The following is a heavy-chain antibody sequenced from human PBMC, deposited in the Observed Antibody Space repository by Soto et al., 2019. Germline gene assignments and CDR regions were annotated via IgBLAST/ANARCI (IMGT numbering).Heavy chain of an antibody. CDR2: ISGSGGST. V-gene: IGHV3-23*01. J-gene: IGHJ4*02. CDR3: AKDLSKSSSSKSDY. Sequence: EVQLLESGGGLVQPGGSLRLSCAASGFTFSSYAMSWVRQALGKGLEWVSAISGSGGSTYYADSVKGRFTISRDNSKNTLYLQMNSLRAEDTAVYYCAKDLSKSSSSKSDYWGQGTLVTVSS. D-gene: IGHD6-6*01. CDR1: GFTFSSYA.